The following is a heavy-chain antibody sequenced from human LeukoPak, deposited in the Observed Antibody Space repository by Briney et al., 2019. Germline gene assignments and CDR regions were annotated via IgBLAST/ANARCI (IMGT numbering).Heavy chain of an antibody. CDR1: GYTFSRHG. V-gene: IGHV3-23*01. D-gene: IGHD5-18*01. Sequence: GGSLRLSCAASGYTFSRHGKNWVRQAPGKGLEWVSAISGSGSSTYYADSVKGRFTISRDNSKNTLYLQMNSLRAEDTAVYYCAAVDVDTAFPWGQGTLVTVSS. CDR2: ISGSGSST. CDR3: AAVDVDTAFP. J-gene: IGHJ5*02.